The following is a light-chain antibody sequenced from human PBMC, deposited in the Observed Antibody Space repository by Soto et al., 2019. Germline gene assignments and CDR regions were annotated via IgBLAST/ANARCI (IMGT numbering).Light chain of an antibody. V-gene: IGKV3-15*01. CDR2: GAS. CDR3: QQYHNWPLT. Sequence: EVVMMQSPATRSVSPGAKATLSCRASQSVRSHLAWYQQRPGQPPRLVISGASSRATGIPARFSGVGSGTEFFLTISSLQSEDFAVYICQQYHNWPLTFGPGTKVDIK. J-gene: IGKJ3*01. CDR1: QSVRSH.